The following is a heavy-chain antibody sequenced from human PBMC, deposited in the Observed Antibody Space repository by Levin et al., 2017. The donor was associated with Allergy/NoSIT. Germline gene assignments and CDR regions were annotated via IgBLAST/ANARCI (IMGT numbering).Heavy chain of an antibody. Sequence: GGSLRLSCAASGFTFYKYAMNWVRQAPGKALEWVSTITGSGGRTYYADSVKGRLTISRDNSKNTVYLQLHSLRADDTAVYYCAKDGIFPIGAPHQFDYWGQGTLVTVSS. J-gene: IGHJ4*02. CDR2: ITGSGGRT. V-gene: IGHV3-23*01. CDR1: GFTFYKYA. CDR3: AKDGIFPIGAPHQFDY. D-gene: IGHD3-3*02.